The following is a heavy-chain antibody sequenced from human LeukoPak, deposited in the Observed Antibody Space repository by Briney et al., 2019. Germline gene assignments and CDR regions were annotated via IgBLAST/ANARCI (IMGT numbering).Heavy chain of an antibody. V-gene: IGHV4-39*07. D-gene: IGHD3-9*01. CDR3: ARDRGYYDILTGYYKQEDYFDY. Sequence: PSETLPLTCTVSGGSISTTSYFWAWIRQPPGEGLEWIGSIYYSGTTYYNSSLKSRVTISVERSKNHFSLNLSSLTAADTAVYYCARDRGYYDILTGYYKQEDYFDYWGQGTLVTVSS. CDR2: IYYSGTT. CDR1: GGSISTTSYF. J-gene: IGHJ4*02.